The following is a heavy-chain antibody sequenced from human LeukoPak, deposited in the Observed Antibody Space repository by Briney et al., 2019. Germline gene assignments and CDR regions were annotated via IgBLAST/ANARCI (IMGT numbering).Heavy chain of an antibody. Sequence: PGRSLRLSCAASGFTFNIYAMHWVRQAPGKGLEWVAVISYDESKTYYADSVKGRFTISRDNSKNTLYLQMNSLRAEDTALYYCARTMYITGSSDFDYWGQGTLVTVSS. CDR1: GFTFNIYA. J-gene: IGHJ4*02. CDR2: ISYDESKT. V-gene: IGHV3-30-3*01. CDR3: ARTMYITGSSDFDY. D-gene: IGHD1-26*01.